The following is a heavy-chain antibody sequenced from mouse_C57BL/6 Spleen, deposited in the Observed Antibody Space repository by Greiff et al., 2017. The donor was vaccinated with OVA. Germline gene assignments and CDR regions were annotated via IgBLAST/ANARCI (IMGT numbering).Heavy chain of an antibody. CDR3: AREDSSSPFAY. CDR2: IYPGDGDT. CDR1: GYAFSSSW. Sequence: QVQLQQSGPELVKPGASVKISCKASGYAFSSSWMNWVKQRPGKGLEWIGRIYPGDGDTNYNGKFKGKATLTADKSSSTAYMQLSSLTSEDSAVYFCAREDSSSPFAYWGQGTLVTVSA. D-gene: IGHD3-2*02. V-gene: IGHV1-82*01. J-gene: IGHJ3*01.